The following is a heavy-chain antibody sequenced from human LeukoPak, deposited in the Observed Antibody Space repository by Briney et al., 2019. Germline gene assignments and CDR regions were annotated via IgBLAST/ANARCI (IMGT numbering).Heavy chain of an antibody. V-gene: IGHV4-34*01. Sequence: SETLSLTCAVYGGSFSGYYWGWIRQPPGKGLEWIGEINHSGSTNYNPSLESRVTISVDTSKNQFSLKLSSVTAADTAVYYCARDRVGATAGFDYWGQGTLVTVSS. CDR3: ARDRVGATAGFDY. CDR2: INHSGST. CDR1: GGSFSGYY. J-gene: IGHJ4*02. D-gene: IGHD1-26*01.